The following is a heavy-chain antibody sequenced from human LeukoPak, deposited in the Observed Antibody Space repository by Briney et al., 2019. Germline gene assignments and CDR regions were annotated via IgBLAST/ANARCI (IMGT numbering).Heavy chain of an antibody. D-gene: IGHD3-22*01. CDR3: ASQGYYDSSGYWPEYFQH. V-gene: IGHV1-18*01. Sequence: ASVKVSCKASGYTFTSYGISWVRQAPGQGLEWMGWISAYNGNTNYAQKLQGRVTMTTDTSTSTAYMELRSLRSDDTAVYYCASQGYYDSSGYWPEYFQHWGQGTLVTVSS. CDR2: ISAYNGNT. J-gene: IGHJ1*01. CDR1: GYTFTSYG.